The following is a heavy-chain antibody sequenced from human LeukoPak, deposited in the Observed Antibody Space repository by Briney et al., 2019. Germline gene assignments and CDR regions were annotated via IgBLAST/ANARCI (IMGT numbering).Heavy chain of an antibody. J-gene: IGHJ4*02. CDR2: INHSGST. D-gene: IGHD3-16*02. Sequence: KPSETLSLTCTVSGYSISSGYFWGWIRQPPGKGLEWIGEINHSGSTNYNPSLKSRVTISVDTSKNQFSLKLSSVTAADTAVYYCAREMVNRYDYVWGSYRYADYWGQGTLVTVSS. V-gene: IGHV4-38-2*02. CDR3: AREMVNRYDYVWGSYRYADY. CDR1: GYSISSGYF.